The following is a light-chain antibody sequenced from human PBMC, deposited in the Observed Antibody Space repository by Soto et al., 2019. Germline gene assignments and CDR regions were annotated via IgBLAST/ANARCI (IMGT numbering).Light chain of an antibody. V-gene: IGKV1-33*01. Sequence: DLKMTQSPSSLSASVGDRVTITCQASQDITNYLNWYQQKPGKAPKLLIYHASNLETGVPSRFSGSGSGTDFTLTITSLQPEDIATYFCQQYDNVPPTFGPGTKVDIK. CDR2: HAS. CDR1: QDITNY. J-gene: IGKJ3*01. CDR3: QQYDNVPPT.